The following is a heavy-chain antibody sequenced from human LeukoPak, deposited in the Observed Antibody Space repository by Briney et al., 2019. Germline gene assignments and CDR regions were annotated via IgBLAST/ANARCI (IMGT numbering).Heavy chain of an antibody. CDR2: INHSGST. Sequence: SETLSLTCAVCGGSFSGYYWSWIRQPPGKGLEWIGEINHSGSTNYNPSLKSRVTISVDTSKNQFSLKLSSVTAADTAVYYCARAFFLGRGYYYMDVWGKGTTVTVSS. CDR3: ARAFFLGRGYYYMDV. V-gene: IGHV4-34*01. D-gene: IGHD3-16*01. CDR1: GGSFSGYY. J-gene: IGHJ6*03.